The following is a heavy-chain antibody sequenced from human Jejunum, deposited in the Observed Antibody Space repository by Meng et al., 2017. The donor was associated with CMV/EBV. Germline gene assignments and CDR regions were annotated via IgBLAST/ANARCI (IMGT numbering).Heavy chain of an antibody. V-gene: IGHV3-73*01. Sequence: GFTGSGSAIHWVRQASGKGREWVGRIRSKANSYATVYAATMKGRFTISRDDSENTAYLQMNSLKTEDTAVYYCARQARDGDCCLDYWGQGTLVTVSS. CDR2: IRSKANSYAT. CDR3: ARQARDGDCCLDY. D-gene: IGHD2-21*01. J-gene: IGHJ4*02. CDR1: GFTGSGSA.